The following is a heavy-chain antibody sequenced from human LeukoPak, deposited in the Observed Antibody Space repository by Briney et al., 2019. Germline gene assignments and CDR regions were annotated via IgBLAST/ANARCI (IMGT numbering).Heavy chain of an antibody. V-gene: IGHV6-1*01. CDR2: TYYRSKWYN. CDR3: ARGPDSSSWYLDY. J-gene: IGHJ4*02. D-gene: IGHD6-13*01. Sequence: SQTLSLTCSISGDSVSSNSAAWIWIRQSPSRGLEWLGRTYYRSKWYNDYAVSVKSRITINPDTSKNQFSLQLNSVTPEDTAVYYCARGPDSSSWYLDYWGQGTLVTVSS. CDR1: GDSVSSNSAA.